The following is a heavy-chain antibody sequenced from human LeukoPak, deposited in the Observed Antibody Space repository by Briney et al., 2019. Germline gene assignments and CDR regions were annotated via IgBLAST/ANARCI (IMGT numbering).Heavy chain of an antibody. J-gene: IGHJ6*02. CDR3: AKGTEVRGVTLYYYYYGMDV. V-gene: IGHV3-23*01. D-gene: IGHD3-10*01. CDR2: ISGSGAST. Sequence: PGGSLRLSCAASGFTFSSYAMSWVRQAPGKGVEWVSAISGSGASTYYADSVKGRFTISSDNSKNTLYLQMNSLRAEDTAVYYCAKGTEVRGVTLYYYYYGMDVWGQGTTVTVSS. CDR1: GFTFSSYA.